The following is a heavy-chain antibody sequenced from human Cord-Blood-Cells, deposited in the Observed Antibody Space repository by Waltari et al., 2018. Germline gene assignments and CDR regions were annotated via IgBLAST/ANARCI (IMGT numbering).Heavy chain of an antibody. J-gene: IGHJ3*02. D-gene: IGHD5-12*01. CDR1: GYTFTGYY. Sequence: QVQLVQSGAEVKKPGASVKVSCKASGYTFTGYYMHWVRQAPGQGLEWRGWINPNSCGTKYAQKFQGRVTMTRDTSISTAYMELSRLRSDDTAVYYCAREGGYDAFDIWGQGTMVTVSS. V-gene: IGHV1-2*02. CDR3: AREGGYDAFDI. CDR2: INPNSCGT.